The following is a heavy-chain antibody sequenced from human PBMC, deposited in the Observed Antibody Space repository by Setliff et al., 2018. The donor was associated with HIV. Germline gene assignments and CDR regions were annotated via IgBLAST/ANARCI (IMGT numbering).Heavy chain of an antibody. D-gene: IGHD6-13*01. CDR1: GSSISGGVHY. J-gene: IGHJ3*02. CDR2: IHYSGST. V-gene: IGHV4-31*01. Sequence: PSETLSLTCTVSGSSISGGVHYWSWIRQHPGKGLEWIGYIHYSGSTYYNPSLKSQVTISVDTSKNRLSLKLSSVTAADAAVYYCARAMSSSWYIDGFDIWGQGTVVTVSS. CDR3: ARAMSSSWYIDGFDI.